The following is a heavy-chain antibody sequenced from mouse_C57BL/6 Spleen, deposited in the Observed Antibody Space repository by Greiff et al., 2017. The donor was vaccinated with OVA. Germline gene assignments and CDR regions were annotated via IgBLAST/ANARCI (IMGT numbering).Heavy chain of an antibody. J-gene: IGHJ2*01. V-gene: IGHV1-82*01. D-gene: IGHD4-1*01. CDR2: IYPGDGDT. Sequence: QVQLQQSGPELVKPGASVKISCKASGSAFSSSWMNWVKQRPGKGLEWIGRIYPGDGDTNYNGKFKGKATLTADKSSSTAYMQLSSLTSEDSAVYFCARSLGRYFDYWGQGTTLTVSS. CDR1: GSAFSSSW. CDR3: ARSLGRYFDY.